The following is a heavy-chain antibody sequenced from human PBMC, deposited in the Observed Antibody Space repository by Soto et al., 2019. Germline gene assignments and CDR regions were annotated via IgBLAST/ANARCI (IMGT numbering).Heavy chain of an antibody. J-gene: IGHJ4*02. CDR1: GFTFSSYG. CDR3: AQDLFIPKELVIPDFDY. CDR2: ISYDGSNK. V-gene: IGHV3-30*18. Sequence: QVQLVESGGGVVQPGRSLRLSCAASGFTFSSYGMHWVRQAPGKGLEWVAVISYDGSNKYYADSVKGRFTISRDNSKNTLYLQMNSLRSEDTAVYYCAQDLFIPKELVIPDFDYWGQGTLVTLSS. D-gene: IGHD3-9*01.